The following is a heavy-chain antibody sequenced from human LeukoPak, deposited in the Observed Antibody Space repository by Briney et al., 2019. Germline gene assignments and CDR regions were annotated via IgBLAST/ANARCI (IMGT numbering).Heavy chain of an antibody. D-gene: IGHD6-13*01. CDR2: MNPNSGNT. V-gene: IGHV1-8*03. CDR3: ARGVAAAYYYYMDV. J-gene: IGHJ6*03. Sequence: GASVKVSCKASGYTFTSYDINWVRQATGQGLEWMGWMNPNSGNTGYAQKFQGRVTITADKSTSTAYMELSSLRSEDTAVYYCARGVAAAYYYYMDVWGKGTTVTVSS. CDR1: GYTFTSYD.